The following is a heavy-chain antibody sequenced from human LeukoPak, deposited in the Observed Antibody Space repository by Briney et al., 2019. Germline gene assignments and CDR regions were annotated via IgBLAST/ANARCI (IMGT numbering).Heavy chain of an antibody. Sequence: SETLSLTCTVSGGSISSYYWSWIRQPPGKGLEWIGYIYYSGQTNYNSSLKSRVTISVDTSKNQSSLKLTSVTAADTAVYYCARAGQWLETNWFDPWGQGTVVTVSS. CDR2: IYYSGQT. D-gene: IGHD6-19*01. CDR1: GGSISSYY. V-gene: IGHV4-59*01. CDR3: ARAGQWLETNWFDP. J-gene: IGHJ5*02.